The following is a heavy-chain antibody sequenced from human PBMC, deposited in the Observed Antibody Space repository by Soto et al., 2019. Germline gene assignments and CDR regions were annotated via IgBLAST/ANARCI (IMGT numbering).Heavy chain of an antibody. D-gene: IGHD3-10*01. CDR1: GFTFSSYE. CDR2: ISSSGSTI. V-gene: IGHV3-48*03. CDR3: ASGYYGSGSYSYYFDY. J-gene: IGHJ4*02. Sequence: GGSLRLSCAASGFTFSSYEMNWVRQAPGKGLEWVSYISSSGSTIYYADSVKGRFTISRDNAKNSLYLQMNSLRAEDTAVYYCASGYYGSGSYSYYFDYWGQGTLVTVSS.